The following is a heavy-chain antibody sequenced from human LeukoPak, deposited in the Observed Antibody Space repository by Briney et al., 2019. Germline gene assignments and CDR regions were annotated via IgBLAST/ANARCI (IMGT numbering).Heavy chain of an antibody. CDR1: GGTFSSYA. D-gene: IGHD2-15*01. J-gene: IGHJ4*02. CDR3: ASRKVVVAAPFDY. CDR2: IIPIFGTA. V-gene: IGHV1-69*13. Sequence: ASVKVSCKASGGTFSSYAISWVRQAPGQGLEWMGGIIPIFGTANYAQKFQGRVTITADESTSTAYMELSSLRSEDTAVYYCASRKVVVAAPFDYWGQGTLVTVSS.